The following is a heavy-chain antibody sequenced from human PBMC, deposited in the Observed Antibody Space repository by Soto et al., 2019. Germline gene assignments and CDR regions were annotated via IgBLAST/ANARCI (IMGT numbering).Heavy chain of an antibody. J-gene: IGHJ4*02. CDR2: ISSSGNTI. V-gene: IGHV3-11*01. CDR3: AKMSSENYYDPVFL. CDR1: GFTFSDYY. D-gene: IGHD3-22*01. Sequence: QVQLVESGGGLVKTSESLKLACAGSGFTFSDYYMTWVRQAPGKGLEWVAYISSSGNTIYYGDSVKGRFTISRDNAKNSVYLQMNSLRAEDTALYFCAKMSSENYYDPVFLWGQGTLVTVSS.